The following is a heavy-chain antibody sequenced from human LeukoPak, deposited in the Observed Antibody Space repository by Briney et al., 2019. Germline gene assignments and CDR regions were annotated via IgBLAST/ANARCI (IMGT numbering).Heavy chain of an antibody. V-gene: IGHV3-30*18. D-gene: IGHD1-26*01. Sequence: PGGSLRLSCAASGFTFFSYGMHWVRQAPGKGLEWVAGISYDGSNKYYVDSVKGRFTISRDNSKNTLYLEMISLRIEDTAVYYCAKGPVSGSRSPLDYWGQGTLVTVYS. CDR2: ISYDGSNK. J-gene: IGHJ4*02. CDR3: AKGPVSGSRSPLDY. CDR1: GFTFFSYG.